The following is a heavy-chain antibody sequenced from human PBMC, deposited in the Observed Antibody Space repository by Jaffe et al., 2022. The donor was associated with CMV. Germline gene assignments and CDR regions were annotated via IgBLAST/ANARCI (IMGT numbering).Heavy chain of an antibody. V-gene: IGHV4-34*01. Sequence: QVQLQQWGAGLLKPSETLSLTCAVYGGSFSGYYWSWIRQPPGKGLEWIGEINHSGSTNYNPSLKSRVTISVDTSKNQFSLKLSSVTAADTAVYYCARGRGYSGYDYLAPKNYYYYMDVWGKGTTVTVSS. CDR3: ARGRGYSGYDYLAPKNYYYYMDV. D-gene: IGHD5-12*01. CDR2: INHSGST. J-gene: IGHJ6*03. CDR1: GGSFSGYY.